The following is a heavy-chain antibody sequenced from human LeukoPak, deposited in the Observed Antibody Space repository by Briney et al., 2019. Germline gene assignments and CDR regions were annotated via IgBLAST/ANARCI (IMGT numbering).Heavy chain of an antibody. Sequence: SETLSLTCTVSGVSVISSYWSWVRQPPGKGLEYIGFIHHSGDTKYNPSLKSRVTMSVDTSKSQFSLRLSSETAADSAVYYCARHNGVSYLDYWAQGTLVTVSS. D-gene: IGHD2-8*01. CDR1: GVSVISSY. CDR3: ARHNGVSYLDY. CDR2: IHHSGDT. V-gene: IGHV4-59*02. J-gene: IGHJ4*02.